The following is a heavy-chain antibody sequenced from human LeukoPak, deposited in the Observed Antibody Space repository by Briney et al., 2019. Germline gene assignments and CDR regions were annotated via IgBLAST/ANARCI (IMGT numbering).Heavy chain of an antibody. CDR3: AREGETGLDAFDI. CDR1: GFTFSSYE. CDR2: ISSSGSTI. D-gene: IGHD3-9*01. V-gene: IGHV3-48*03. Sequence: GGSLRLSCAASGFTFSSYEMNWVRQAPGKGLEWVSYISSSGSTIYYADSVKGRFTISRDNAKNSLYLQMNSLRAEDTAVCYCAREGETGLDAFDIWGQGTMVTVSS. J-gene: IGHJ3*02.